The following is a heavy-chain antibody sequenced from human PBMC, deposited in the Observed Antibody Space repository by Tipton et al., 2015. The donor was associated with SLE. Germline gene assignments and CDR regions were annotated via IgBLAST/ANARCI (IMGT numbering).Heavy chain of an antibody. V-gene: IGHV4-59*01. CDR1: GGSIGSYY. J-gene: IGHJ3*02. CDR3: ASTADYYDSSAQGAFDI. CDR2: IYYSGST. Sequence: LRLSCTVSGGSIGSYYWSWIRQPPGKGLEWIGYIYYSGSTNYNPSLKSRVTISVDTSKNQFSLKLSSVTAADTAVYYCASTADYYDSSAQGAFDIWGQGTMVTVSS. D-gene: IGHD3-22*01.